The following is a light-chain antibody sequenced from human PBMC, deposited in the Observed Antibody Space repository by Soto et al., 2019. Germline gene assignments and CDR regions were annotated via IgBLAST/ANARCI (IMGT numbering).Light chain of an antibody. CDR3: QQYNSYSVWT. CDR1: QSISSW. V-gene: IGKV1-5*01. Sequence: DIQMTQSPSSVSASVGDRVTITCRASQSISSWLAWYQQKPGKAPKLLIYDASSLESGVPSRFSGSGSGTEFTLTISSLQPDDFATYYCQQYNSYSVWTFGQGTKVDIK. J-gene: IGKJ1*01. CDR2: DAS.